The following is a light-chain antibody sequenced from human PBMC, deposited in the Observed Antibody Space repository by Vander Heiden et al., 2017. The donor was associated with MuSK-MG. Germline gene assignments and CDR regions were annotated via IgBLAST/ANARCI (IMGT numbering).Light chain of an antibody. CDR3: QSTDSSGTYAVV. V-gene: IGLV3-25*03. CDR2: KDS. J-gene: IGLJ2*01. Sequence: SYELTQPPSVSVSPAQTASITCSGDALPKQYAYWYQQKPGQAPVMFIYKDSQRPSGIPERFSGSSSGTTVTLTIGGVQAEDEADYYCQSTDSSGTYAVVFGGGTKLTVL. CDR1: ALPKQY.